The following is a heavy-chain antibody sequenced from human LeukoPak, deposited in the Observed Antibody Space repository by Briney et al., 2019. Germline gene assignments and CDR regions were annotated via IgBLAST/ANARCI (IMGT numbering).Heavy chain of an antibody. D-gene: IGHD7-27*01. CDR2: ISYDGSNK. Sequence: GGSLRLSCAASGFTFSSYAMHWVRQAPGKGLEWVAVISYDGSNKYYADSVKGRFTISRDNSKNTLYLQMNSLRAEDTAVYYCARGLLGTGRYFDYWGQGTLVTVSS. CDR3: ARGLLGTGRYFDY. CDR1: GFTFSSYA. J-gene: IGHJ4*02. V-gene: IGHV3-30-3*01.